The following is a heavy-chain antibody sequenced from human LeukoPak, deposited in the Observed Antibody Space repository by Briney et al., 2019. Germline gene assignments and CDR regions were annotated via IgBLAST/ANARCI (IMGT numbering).Heavy chain of an antibody. CDR3: AKGPGSSWPTFDY. CDR2: ISGTDNNT. V-gene: IGHV3-23*01. Sequence: TGGSLRPSCAASGFTFSGYAMTWVRQAPGEGLEWVSTISGTDNNTYYADSVKGRFTVSRDNSKNTLYLQMNSLRAEDTAVYYCAKGPGSSWPTFDYWGRGTLVTVSS. CDR1: GFTFSGYA. D-gene: IGHD6-13*01. J-gene: IGHJ4*02.